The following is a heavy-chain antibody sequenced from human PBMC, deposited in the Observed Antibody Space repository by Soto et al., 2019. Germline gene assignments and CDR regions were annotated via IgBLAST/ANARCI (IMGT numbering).Heavy chain of an antibody. J-gene: IGHJ6*02. V-gene: IGHV1-2*04. CDR1: GYTLTSYY. CDR2: INPNSGGT. D-gene: IGHD5-12*01. CDR3: ARVGSGYDPYYYGMDV. Sequence: ASVKVSCKAPGYTLTSYYMHWVRQAPGQGLEWMGWINPNSGGTNYAQKFQGWVTMTRDTSISTAYMELSRLRSDDTAVYYCARVGSGYDPYYYGMDVWGQGTTVTVSS.